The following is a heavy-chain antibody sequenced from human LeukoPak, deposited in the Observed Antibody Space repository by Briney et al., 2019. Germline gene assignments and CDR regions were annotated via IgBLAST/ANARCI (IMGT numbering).Heavy chain of an antibody. D-gene: IGHD2-2*01. CDR1: GGTFSSYA. CDR3: ASGPHCSSTSCYFSGYYFDY. CDR2: IIPIFGTA. V-gene: IGHV1-69*13. Sequence: SVKVSCTASGGTFSSYAISWVRQAPGQGLEWMGGIIPIFGTANYAQKFQDGVTITADESTSTAYMELSSLRSEDTAVYYCASGPHCSSTSCYFSGYYFDYWGQGTLVTVSS. J-gene: IGHJ4*02.